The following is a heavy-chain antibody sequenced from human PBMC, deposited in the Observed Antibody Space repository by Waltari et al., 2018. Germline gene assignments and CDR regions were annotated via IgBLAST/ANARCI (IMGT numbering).Heavy chain of an antibody. Sequence: QVQLVQSGAEVKKPGSSVKVSCKASGGTFSSYAISWVRQAPGQGLEWMGGIIPIFGTANDAQKFKGRVTMTRETSISTAYMELSRLRADDTAVYYCARELGRSGGNWGQGTLVTVSS. D-gene: IGHD2-15*01. CDR2: IIPIFGTA. CDR3: ARELGRSGGN. V-gene: IGHV1-69*05. CDR1: GGTFSSYA. J-gene: IGHJ4*02.